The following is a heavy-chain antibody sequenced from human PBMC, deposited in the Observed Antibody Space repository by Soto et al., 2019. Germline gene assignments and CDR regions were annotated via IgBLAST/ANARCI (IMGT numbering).Heavy chain of an antibody. V-gene: IGHV4-39*07. CDR1: GDSISNSRFY. D-gene: IGHD2-21*01. J-gene: IGHJ4*02. Sequence: SETLSLTCTVSGDSISNSRFYWAWIRQPPGEGLEWIGSIYHTGNAYYSPSLKSRVTISVDTSKNQFSLKLSSVTAADTAVYYCASRARGAIRAVWYWGQGTLVTVSS. CDR2: IYHTGNA. CDR3: ASRARGAIRAVWY.